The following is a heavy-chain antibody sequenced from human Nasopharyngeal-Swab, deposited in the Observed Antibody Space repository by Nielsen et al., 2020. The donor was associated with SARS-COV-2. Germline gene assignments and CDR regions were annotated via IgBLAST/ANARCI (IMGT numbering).Heavy chain of an antibody. V-gene: IGHV4-38-2*02. CDR2: IYHSGST. CDR3: ARDPPRFGELLPFDY. CDR1: GYSISSGYY. J-gene: IGHJ4*02. Sequence: SETLSLTCTVSGYSISSGYYWGWIRQPPGKGLEWIGSIYHSGSTYYNPSLKSRVTISVDTSKNQFSLKLSPVTAADTAVYYCARDPPRFGELLPFDYWGQGTLVTVSS. D-gene: IGHD3-10*01.